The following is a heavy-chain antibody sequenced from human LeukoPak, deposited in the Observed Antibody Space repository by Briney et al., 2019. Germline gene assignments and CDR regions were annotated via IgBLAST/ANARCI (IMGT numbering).Heavy chain of an antibody. V-gene: IGHV4-34*01. Sequence: SETLSLTCAVYGGSFSGYYWNWIRQPPGKGLEWIGEINHSGSTNYNPSLKSRVTISVDTSKNQFSLKLSSVTAADTAVYYCARGLGIYYGSGSYNYWGQGTLVTVSS. CDR2: INHSGST. CDR3: ARGLGIYYGSGSYNY. J-gene: IGHJ4*02. CDR1: GGSFSGYY. D-gene: IGHD3-10*01.